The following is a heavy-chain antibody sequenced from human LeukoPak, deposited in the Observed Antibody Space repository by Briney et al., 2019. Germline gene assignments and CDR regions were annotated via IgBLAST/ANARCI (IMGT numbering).Heavy chain of an antibody. CDR2: ISGSGGST. CDR3: ANEGGYPTVTTVPTFDY. V-gene: IGHV3-23*01. CDR1: GFTFSSYA. J-gene: IGHJ4*02. Sequence: GGSLRLSCAASGFTFSSYAMSWVRQAPGKGLEWVSAISGSGGSTYYADSVKGRFTISRDNSKNTLYLQMNSLRAEDTAVYYCANEGGYPTVTTVPTFDYWGQGTLVTVSS. D-gene: IGHD4-17*01.